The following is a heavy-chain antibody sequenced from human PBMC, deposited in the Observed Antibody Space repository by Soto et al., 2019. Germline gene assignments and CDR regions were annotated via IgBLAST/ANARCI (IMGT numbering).Heavy chain of an antibody. CDR2: IYPGDSDT. V-gene: IGHV5-51*01. Sequence: GESLKISCNGSGYSFTIYWIGWVRQMPGKGLEWMGIIYPGDSDTRYSPSFQGQVTTSADKSISTAYLQWSSLKASDTATYYCARQEGDSSSWYYFDYWGQGTLVTVSS. CDR3: ARQEGDSSSWYYFDY. CDR1: GYSFTIYW. J-gene: IGHJ4*02. D-gene: IGHD6-13*01.